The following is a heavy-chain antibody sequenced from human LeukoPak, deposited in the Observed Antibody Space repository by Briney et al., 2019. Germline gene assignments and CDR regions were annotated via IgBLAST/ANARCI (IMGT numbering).Heavy chain of an antibody. CDR2: ISSSSSTM. V-gene: IGHV3-48*01. J-gene: IGHJ6*03. Sequence: GGSLRLSCASSGFIFSSYSMNWVRQAPGKGLEWVSYISSSSSTMYCADSVKGRFTISRDNAKNSLYLQMNSLRAEDTALYYCARVGVVIGIYYYYYMDVWGKGTTVTVSS. CDR3: ARVGVVIGIYYYYYMDV. CDR1: GFIFSSYS. D-gene: IGHD2-21*01.